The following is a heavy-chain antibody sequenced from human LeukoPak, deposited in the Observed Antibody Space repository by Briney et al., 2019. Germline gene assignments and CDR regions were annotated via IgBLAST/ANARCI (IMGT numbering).Heavy chain of an antibody. V-gene: IGHV4-59*01. D-gene: IGHD3-3*01. CDR1: GGSISSYY. CDR3: ARAYYGDFWSGYPNWFDP. CDR2: IYYSGST. J-gene: IGHJ5*02. Sequence: PSETLSLTCTVSGGSISSYYWSWIRQPPGKGLEWIRYIYYSGSTNYNPSLKSRVTISVDTSKNQFPLTLSSVTAADTAVYYCARAYYGDFWSGYPNWFDPWGQGTLVTVSS.